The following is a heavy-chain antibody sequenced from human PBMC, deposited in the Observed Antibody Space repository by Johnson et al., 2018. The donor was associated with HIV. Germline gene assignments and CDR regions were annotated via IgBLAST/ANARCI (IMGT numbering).Heavy chain of an antibody. V-gene: IGHV3-20*04. D-gene: IGHD2-21*02. CDR3: ARGGAYCGGDCNAFDI. J-gene: IGHJ3*02. CDR2: INWNGGST. CDR1: GFTLTTYA. Sequence: VQLVESGGDMVQPGRSLRLSCAASGFTLTTYAMHWVRQAPGKGLEWVSGINWNGGSTGYADSVKGRFTISRDNAKNSLYLQMNSLRAEDTAVYYCARGGAYCGGDCNAFDIWGQGTMVTVSS.